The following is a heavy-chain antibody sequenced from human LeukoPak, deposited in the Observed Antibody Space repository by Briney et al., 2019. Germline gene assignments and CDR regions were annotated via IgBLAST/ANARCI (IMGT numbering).Heavy chain of an antibody. D-gene: IGHD1-26*01. J-gene: IGHJ4*02. CDR3: ATGLEGATPFDY. V-gene: IGHV1-24*01. CDR1: GYTLTELS. Sequence: ASVTVSFTVSGYTLTELSMHWVRQAPGKGLEWMGGFDPEDGETIYAQKFQGRVTMTEDTSTDTAYMELSSLRSEDTAVYYCATGLEGATPFDYWGQGTLVTVSS. CDR2: FDPEDGET.